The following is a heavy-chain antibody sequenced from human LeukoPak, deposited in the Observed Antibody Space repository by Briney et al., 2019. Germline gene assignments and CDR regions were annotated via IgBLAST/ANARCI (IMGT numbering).Heavy chain of an antibody. D-gene: IGHD3-22*01. Sequence: GGSLRLSCAASGFTFSSYGMHWVRQAPGKGLEWVAVISCDGSNKYYADSVKGRFTISRDNSKNTLYLQMNSLRAEDTAVYYCAKGARYDSSGYHPSFFDYWGQGTLVTVSS. CDR1: GFTFSSYG. J-gene: IGHJ4*02. V-gene: IGHV3-30*18. CDR2: ISCDGSNK. CDR3: AKGARYDSSGYHPSFFDY.